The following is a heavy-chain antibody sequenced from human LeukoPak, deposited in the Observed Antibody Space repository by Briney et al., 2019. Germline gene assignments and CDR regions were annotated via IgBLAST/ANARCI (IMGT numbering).Heavy chain of an antibody. V-gene: IGHV4-4*07. CDR3: AMSRDGYNQPLFDY. Sequence: SETLSLTCTVSGGSISSYYWSWIRQPAGKGLEWIGRIYTSGSTNYNPSLKSRVTMSVDTSKNQFSLKLSSVTAADTAVYYCAMSRDGYNQPLFDYWGQGTLVTVSS. J-gene: IGHJ4*02. D-gene: IGHD5-24*01. CDR1: GGSISSYY. CDR2: IYTSGST.